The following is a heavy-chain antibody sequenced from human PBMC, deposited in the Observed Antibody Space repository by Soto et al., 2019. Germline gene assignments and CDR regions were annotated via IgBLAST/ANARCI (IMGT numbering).Heavy chain of an antibody. J-gene: IGHJ5*02. CDR2: INHSGST. V-gene: IGHV4-34*01. CDR1: GGSFSGYY. D-gene: IGHD3-3*01. Sequence: SETLPLTCAVYGGSFSGYYWSWIRQPPGKGLEWIGEINHSGSTNYNPSLKSRVTISVDTSKNQFSLKLSSVSPAGAAVYYCARGLRAYSYSDFRSGPNCFDPWGQATLVTVSS. CDR3: ARGLRAYSYSDFRSGPNCFDP.